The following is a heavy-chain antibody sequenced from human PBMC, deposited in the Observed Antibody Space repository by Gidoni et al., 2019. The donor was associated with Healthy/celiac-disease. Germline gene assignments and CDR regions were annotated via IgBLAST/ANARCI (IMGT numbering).Heavy chain of an antibody. V-gene: IGHV3-30*18. CDR1: GFTFRRYG. CDR3: AKDPGSYQLLLWFFDY. D-gene: IGHD2-2*01. J-gene: IGHJ4*02. CDR2: ISYDGSNK. Sequence: QVQLVESWGGVVQPWRSLRLSCAASGFTFRRYGMHWVRQAPGKGLEWVAVISYDGSNKYYADSVKGRFTISRDNSKNTLYLQRNSLRAEDTAVYYCAKDPGSYQLLLWFFDYWGQGTLVTVSS.